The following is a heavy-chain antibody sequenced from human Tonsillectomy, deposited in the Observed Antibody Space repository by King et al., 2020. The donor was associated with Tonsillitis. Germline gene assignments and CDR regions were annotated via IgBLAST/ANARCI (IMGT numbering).Heavy chain of an antibody. Sequence: EVQLVESGAEVKKPGESLKISCKGSGYSFTSYWIGWVRQMPGKGLEWMGIIYPGDSDTRYSPSFQGQVTISADKSISTAYLQWSSLKASDTAMYYCASCYYDSSGYYDAFDIWGQGKMVTVSS. J-gene: IGHJ3*02. CDR1: GYSFTSYW. V-gene: IGHV5-51*01. CDR3: ASCYYDSSGYYDAFDI. CDR2: IYPGDSDT. D-gene: IGHD3-22*01.